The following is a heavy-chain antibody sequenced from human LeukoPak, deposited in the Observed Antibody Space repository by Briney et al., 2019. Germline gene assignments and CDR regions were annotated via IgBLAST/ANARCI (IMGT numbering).Heavy chain of an antibody. CDR2: IYYSGST. J-gene: IGHJ3*02. D-gene: IGHD5-24*01. Sequence: SETLSLTCTVSGGSISSSSYYWGWIRQPPGKGLEWIGSIYYSGSTYYNPSLTSRVTISVYTSKHQFSLKLSSVTAADTAVYYCARLEMATIRVRAFDIWGQGTMVTVSS. V-gene: IGHV4-39*01. CDR1: GGSISSSSYY. CDR3: ARLEMATIRVRAFDI.